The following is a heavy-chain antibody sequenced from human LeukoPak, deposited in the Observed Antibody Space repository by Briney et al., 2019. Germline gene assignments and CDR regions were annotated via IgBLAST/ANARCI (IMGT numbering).Heavy chain of an antibody. J-gene: IGHJ5*02. CDR2: ISAYNGNT. Sequence: ASVKVSGKASGYTFTSYGISWVRQAPGQGLEWMGWISAYNGNTNYAQKLQGRVTMTTDTSTSTAYMELRSLRSDDTAVYYCARSEYSSSDDNWFDPWGQGTLVTVSS. CDR3: ARSEYSSSDDNWFDP. V-gene: IGHV1-18*01. CDR1: GYTFTSYG. D-gene: IGHD6-6*01.